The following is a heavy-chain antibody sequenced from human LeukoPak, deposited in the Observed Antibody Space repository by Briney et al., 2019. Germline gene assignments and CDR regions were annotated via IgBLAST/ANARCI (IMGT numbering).Heavy chain of an antibody. J-gene: IGHJ4*02. CDR2: SYYSGST. D-gene: IGHD2-2*01. CDR3: ARSIGGYCSSTSCQGGAFDY. CDR1: GGSISSSSYY. V-gene: IGHV4-39*01. Sequence: SETLSLTCTVSGGSISSSSYYWGWIRQPPGKGLEWIGSSYYSGSTYYNPSHKSRVTISVDTSKNQFSLKLSSVTAADTAVYYCARSIGGYCSSTSCQGGAFDYWGQGTLVTVSS.